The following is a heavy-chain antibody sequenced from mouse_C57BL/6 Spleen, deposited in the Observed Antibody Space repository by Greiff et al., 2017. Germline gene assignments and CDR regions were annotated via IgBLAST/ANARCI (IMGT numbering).Heavy chain of an antibody. CDR3: ARSGKSHWYFDV. D-gene: IGHD3-1*01. V-gene: IGHV1-52*01. CDR1: GYTFTSYW. Sequence: VQLQQPGAELLRPGSSVKLSCKASGYTFTSYWMHWVKQRPIQGLEWIGNIDPSDSEPHYNQKFKDKATLTVDKSSSTAYMQLSSLTSEDSAVYYCARSGKSHWYFDVWGTGTTVTVSS. J-gene: IGHJ1*03. CDR2: IDPSDSEP.